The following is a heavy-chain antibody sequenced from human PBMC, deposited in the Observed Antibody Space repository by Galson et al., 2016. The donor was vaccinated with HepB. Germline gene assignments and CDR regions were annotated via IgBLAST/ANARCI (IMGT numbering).Heavy chain of an antibody. CDR2: ISTSGSYT. V-gene: IGHV3-21*01. CDR1: GLTFSSYS. Sequence: LRLSCAASGLTFSSYSMSWVRQAPGKGLEWVSSISTSGSYTHYADSVKGRFTISRDTAQNSVHLQMNSLRAEDTAVYYCASSYGSGSYFSYWGQGTLVTVSS. J-gene: IGHJ4*01. CDR3: ASSYGSGSYFSY. D-gene: IGHD3-10*01.